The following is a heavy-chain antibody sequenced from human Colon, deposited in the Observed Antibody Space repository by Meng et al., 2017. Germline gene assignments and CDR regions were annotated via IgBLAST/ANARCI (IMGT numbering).Heavy chain of an antibody. CDR1: GYPIRISNW. CDR2: IYYSGST. V-gene: IGHV4-28*01. Sequence: QVQLQDAGPRLAKPSDTLSLTCAVSGYPIRISNWWVWTRQPPGKGLEWIGDIYYSGSTDYNPSLKSRVTMSVDTYKNQFSLKLSSVTAVDTAVYYCARKRDGYNPFDDWGQGTLVTVSS. J-gene: IGHJ4*02. D-gene: IGHD5-24*01. CDR3: ARKRDGYNPFDD.